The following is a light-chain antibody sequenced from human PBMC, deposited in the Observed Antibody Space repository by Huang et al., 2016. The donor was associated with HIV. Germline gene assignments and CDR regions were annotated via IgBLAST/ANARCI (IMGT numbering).Light chain of an antibody. CDR2: DAS. J-gene: IGKJ2*01. V-gene: IGKV1-33*01. CDR1: QYITNF. Sequence: DIQMTQSPSSLSASVGDRVTITCQASQYITNFLNWYQEKPGKAPKLLIYDASSLETGVPSKFSGCGSGTYFTLTISSLQPEDFATYYCQQYNNLPYTFGQGTKLEIK. CDR3: QQYNNLPYT.